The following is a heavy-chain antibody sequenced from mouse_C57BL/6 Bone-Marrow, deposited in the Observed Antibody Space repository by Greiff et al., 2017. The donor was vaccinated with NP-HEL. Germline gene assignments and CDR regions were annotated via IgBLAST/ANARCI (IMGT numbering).Heavy chain of an antibody. J-gene: IGHJ3*01. Sequence: QLQQPGTELVKPGASVKLSCKASGYTFTSYTMHWVKQRPGQGLEWIGYINPSSGYTKYNQKFKDKATLTADKSSSTAYMQLSSLTSEDSAVYYCARSDITTAFAYWGQGTLVTVSA. CDR2: INPSSGYT. V-gene: IGHV1S26*01. D-gene: IGHD1-1*01. CDR3: ARSDITTAFAY. CDR1: GYTFTSYT.